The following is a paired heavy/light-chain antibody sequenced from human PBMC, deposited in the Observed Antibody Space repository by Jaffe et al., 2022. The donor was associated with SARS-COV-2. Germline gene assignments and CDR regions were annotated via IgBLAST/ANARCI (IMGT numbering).Light chain of an antibody. Sequence: DIVMTQSPDSLAVSLGEGATINCKSSQSVLYSSNNKNYLAWYQQKPGQPPELLIYWASTRESGVPDRFSGSGSGTDFTLTISSLQAEDVAVYFCQQYYTTPWTFGQGTKVEIK. J-gene: IGKJ1*01. V-gene: IGKV4-1*01. CDR3: QQYYTTPWT. CDR2: WAS. CDR1: QSVLYSSNNKNY.
Heavy chain of an antibody. V-gene: IGHV2-5*01. D-gene: IGHD5-18*01. Sequence: QITLKESGPTLVKPTQTLTLTCSFSGFSLSVSGVGVGWIRQPPRRALEWLALIYWNDAKRYSPSLKSRLTITKDTSKNQVVLTMINMDPVDTATYYCVYNRGDTTMGVPVGWGQGTLVTVSS. CDR1: GFSLSVSGVG. J-gene: IGHJ4*02. CDR2: IYWNDAK. CDR3: VYNRGDTTMGVPVG.